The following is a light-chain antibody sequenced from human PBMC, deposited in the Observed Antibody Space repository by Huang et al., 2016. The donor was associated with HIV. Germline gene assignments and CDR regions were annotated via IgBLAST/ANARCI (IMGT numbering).Light chain of an antibody. Sequence: EIVLTQSPATLSLSPGERATLPCRASQSVSSYLAWYQQKPGQAPRLLIYDASNRATGIPARFSGSGSGTDFTLTISSLEPEDFAVYYCQQRYNWPKTFGQGTKVEIK. V-gene: IGKV3-11*01. CDR2: DAS. J-gene: IGKJ1*01. CDR3: QQRYNWPKT. CDR1: QSVSSY.